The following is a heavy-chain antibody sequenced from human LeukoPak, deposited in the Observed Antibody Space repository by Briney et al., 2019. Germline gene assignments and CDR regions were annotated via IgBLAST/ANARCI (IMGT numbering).Heavy chain of an antibody. Sequence: GGSLRLSCAVSGFTFSSYGMSWGRQAPGKGLDWGSAISGSGGRTYYADSVKGRFTISRDNSKNTLYLQMNSLRAEDTAVYYCAKDVNYYDSSGYSIFQHWGQGTLVTVSS. J-gene: IGHJ1*01. CDR2: ISGSGGRT. CDR3: AKDVNYYDSSGYSIFQH. V-gene: IGHV3-23*01. CDR1: GFTFSSYG. D-gene: IGHD3-22*01.